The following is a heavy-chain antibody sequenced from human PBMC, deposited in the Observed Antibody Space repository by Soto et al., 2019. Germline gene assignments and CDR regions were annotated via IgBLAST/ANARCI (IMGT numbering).Heavy chain of an antibody. J-gene: IGHJ6*02. CDR2: IDPSDSYT. Sequence: PGESLNISCTGSGYSFTSYWISWVRQMPGKGLEWMGRIDPSDSYTNYSPSFQGHVTISADKSISTAYLQWSSLKASDTAMYYCARLRRYYDSSGYYTPYYGMDVWGQGTTVTVSS. CDR3: ARLRRYYDSSGYYTPYYGMDV. D-gene: IGHD3-22*01. V-gene: IGHV5-10-1*01. CDR1: GYSFTSYW.